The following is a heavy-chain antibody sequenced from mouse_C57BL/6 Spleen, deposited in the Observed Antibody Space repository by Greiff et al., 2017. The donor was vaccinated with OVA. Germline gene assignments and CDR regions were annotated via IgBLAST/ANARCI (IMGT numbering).Heavy chain of an antibody. CDR2: INPSTGGT. V-gene: IGHV1-42*01. J-gene: IGHJ4*01. D-gene: IGHD4-1*01. CDR1: GYSFTGYY. CDR3: ARFPWAYAMDY. Sequence: VQLQQSGPELVKPGASVKISCKASGYSFTGYYMNWVKQSPEKSLEWIGEINPSTGGTTYNQKFKAKATLTVDKSSSTAYMQLKSLTSEDSAVYYCARFPWAYAMDYWGQGTSVTVSS.